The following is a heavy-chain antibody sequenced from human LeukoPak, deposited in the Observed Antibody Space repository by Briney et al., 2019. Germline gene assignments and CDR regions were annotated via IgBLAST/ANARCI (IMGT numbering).Heavy chain of an antibody. CDR2: IYYSGST. CDR1: GGSISSGDYY. J-gene: IGHJ4*02. D-gene: IGHD3-9*01. CDR3: ARDRDSGRGKSYYDILTGYYSESLFDY. Sequence: SQTLSLTCTVSGGSISSGDYYWSWIRQPPGKGLEWIGYIYYSGSTYYNPSLKSRVTISVDTSKNQFSLQLNSVTPEDTAVYYCARDRDSGRGKSYYDILTGYYSESLFDYWGQGTLVTVSS. V-gene: IGHV4-30-4*08.